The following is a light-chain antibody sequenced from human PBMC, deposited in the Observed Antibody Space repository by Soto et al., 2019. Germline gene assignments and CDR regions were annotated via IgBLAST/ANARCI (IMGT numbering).Light chain of an antibody. Sequence: QSALTQPPSASGSPGQSVTISCTGTSSDVGGYNSVSWYQQHPGKAPKLMIYEVNKRPSGVPDRFSASKSDSTASLTVSGLQAEDEAQYYCSSYAGSKNLVFGGGTKLTV. CDR1: SSDVGGYNS. CDR2: EVN. V-gene: IGLV2-8*01. J-gene: IGLJ2*01. CDR3: SSYAGSKNLV.